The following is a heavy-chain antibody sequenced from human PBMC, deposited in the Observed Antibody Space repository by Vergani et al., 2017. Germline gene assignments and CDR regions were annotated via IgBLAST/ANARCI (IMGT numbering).Heavy chain of an antibody. J-gene: IGHJ4*02. D-gene: IGHD2-21*01. Sequence: QVQLQQWGAGLLKPSETLSLTCAVYGGSFSGYYWSWIRQPPGKGLEWMGEINHSGSTNYNPSLKSRVTISVDTSKKQISLHLTSVTAADTAVYYCARHISVVRPSSMTAFDYWGQGTLVTVSS. CDR1: GGSFSGYY. CDR3: ARHISVVRPSSMTAFDY. V-gene: IGHV4-34*01. CDR2: INHSGST.